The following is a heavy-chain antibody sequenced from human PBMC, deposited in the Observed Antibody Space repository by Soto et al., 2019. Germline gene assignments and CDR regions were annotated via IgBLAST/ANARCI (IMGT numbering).Heavy chain of an antibody. D-gene: IGHD3-10*01. CDR3: AKDFYGSGSYNYYYYYMDV. Sequence: PWGSLRLSCAASGFSLSSYAMNWVRQAPGKGLEWVSAISGSGGSTYYADSVKGRFTISRDNSKNTLYLQMNSLRAEDTAVYYCAKDFYGSGSYNYYYYYMDVWGKGTTVTVSS. CDR1: GFSLSSYA. J-gene: IGHJ6*03. CDR2: ISGSGGST. V-gene: IGHV3-23*01.